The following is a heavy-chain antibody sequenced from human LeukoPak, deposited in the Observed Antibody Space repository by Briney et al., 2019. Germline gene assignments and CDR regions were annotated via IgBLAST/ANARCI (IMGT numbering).Heavy chain of an antibody. CDR3: ARSGGTTVTKIFDY. J-gene: IGHJ4*02. CDR2: IYYSGST. CDR1: GGSIISGDYY. V-gene: IGHV4-30-4*01. D-gene: IGHD4-17*01. Sequence: SGTLSLTCTVSGGSIISGDYYWSWLRQPPGKGLEWIGYIYYSGSTYYNPSLKSRVTISVDTSKNQFSLKLSSVTAADTAVYYCARSGGTTVTKIFDYWGQGTLVTVSS.